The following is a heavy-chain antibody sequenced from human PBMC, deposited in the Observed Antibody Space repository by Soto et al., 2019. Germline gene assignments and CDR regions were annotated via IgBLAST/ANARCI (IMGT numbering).Heavy chain of an antibody. Sequence: SETLSLTCTVSGGSISSSSYYWGWIRQPPGKGLEWIGSIYYSGSTNYNPSLKSRVTISVDTSKNQFSLKLSSVTAADTAVYYCARVKVPSAYYDFWSGYRSYYYMDVWGKGATVTVSS. CDR2: IYYSGST. CDR3: ARVKVPSAYYDFWSGYRSYYYMDV. V-gene: IGHV4-39*07. J-gene: IGHJ6*03. CDR1: GGSISSSSYY. D-gene: IGHD3-3*01.